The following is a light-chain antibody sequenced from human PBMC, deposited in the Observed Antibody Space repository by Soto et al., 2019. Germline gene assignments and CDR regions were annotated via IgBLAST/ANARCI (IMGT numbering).Light chain of an antibody. CDR3: VSYAGSNNLV. CDR2: EVT. V-gene: IGLV2-8*01. J-gene: IGLJ2*01. Sequence: QSALTQSPSASGSPGQAVTISCTGTSSNVGGYNFVSWYQQHPGKAPKLMIYEVTKRPSGVPDRFSGSKSGNTASLTVSGLRAEDEAVYYCVSYAGSNNLVFGGGTKLTVL. CDR1: SSNVGGYNF.